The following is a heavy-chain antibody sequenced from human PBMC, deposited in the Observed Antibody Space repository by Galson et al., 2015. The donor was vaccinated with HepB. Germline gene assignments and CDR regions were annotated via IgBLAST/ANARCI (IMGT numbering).Heavy chain of an antibody. Sequence: SLRLSCATSGFTFHNFDMNWVRQVPGKGLEWVTYISSTATYIYYADSVKGRFSISRDNVKNSLYLQMNSLRAEDTAVYYCARSRGYTYDPPDFWGQGTLVTVSS. V-gene: IGHV3-21*01. J-gene: IGHJ4*02. CDR3: ARSRGYTYDPPDF. D-gene: IGHD5-18*01. CDR2: ISSTATYI. CDR1: GFTFHNFD.